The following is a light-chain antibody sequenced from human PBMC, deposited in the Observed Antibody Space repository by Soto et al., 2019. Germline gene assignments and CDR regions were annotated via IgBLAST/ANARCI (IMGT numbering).Light chain of an antibody. Sequence: EIVLTQSPATLSLSPGERVTLSCRASQSVSSYLAWYQQKPGQAPRLLIYDASNRATGIPARFSGSGSGTDFTLTISSLEPEDFAVYCCQQRSNWLTFGGGTKVDIK. CDR2: DAS. V-gene: IGKV3-11*01. CDR3: QQRSNWLT. J-gene: IGKJ4*01. CDR1: QSVSSY.